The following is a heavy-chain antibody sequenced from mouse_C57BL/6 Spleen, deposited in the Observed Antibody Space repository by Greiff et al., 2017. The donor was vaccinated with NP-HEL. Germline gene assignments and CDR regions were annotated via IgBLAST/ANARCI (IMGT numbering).Heavy chain of an antibody. CDR2: ISSGGDYI. CDR1: GFTFSSYA. J-gene: IGHJ2*01. CDR3: TRAYYGSSYWSYFDY. Sequence: EVKVVESGEGLVKPGGSLKLSCAASGFTFSSYAMSWVRQTPEKRLEWVAYISSGGDYIYYADTVKGRFTISRDNARNTLYLQMSSLKSEDTAMYYCTRAYYGSSYWSYFDYWGQGTTLTVSS. V-gene: IGHV5-9-1*02. D-gene: IGHD1-1*01.